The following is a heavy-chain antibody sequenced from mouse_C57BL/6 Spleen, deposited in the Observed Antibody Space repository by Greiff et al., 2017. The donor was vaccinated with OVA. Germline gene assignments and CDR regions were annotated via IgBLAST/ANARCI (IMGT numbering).Heavy chain of an antibody. J-gene: IGHJ1*03. CDR1: GYSFTDYN. CDR2: INPNYGTT. D-gene: IGHD1-1*01. Sequence: VQLKQSGPELVKPGASVKISCKASGYSFTDYNMNWVKQSNGKSLEWIGVINPNYGTTSYNQKFKGKATLTVDQSSSTAYMQLNSLTSEDSAVYYCARWYYYGSSRYFDVWGTGTTVTVSS. V-gene: IGHV1-39*01. CDR3: ARWYYYGSSRYFDV.